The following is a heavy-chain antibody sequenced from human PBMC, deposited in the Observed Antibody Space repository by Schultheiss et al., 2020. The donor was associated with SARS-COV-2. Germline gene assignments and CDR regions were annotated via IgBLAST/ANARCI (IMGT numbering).Heavy chain of an antibody. J-gene: IGHJ6*02. Sequence: GESLKISCKGSGYSFTSYWIGWVRQMPGKGLEWMGIIYPGDSDTRYSPSFQGQVTISADKSISTAYLQWSSLKASDTAMYYCARDTIDPPKGDGMDVWGQGTTVTVSS. CDR2: IYPGDSDT. V-gene: IGHV5-51*01. CDR1: GYSFTSYW. D-gene: IGHD3-9*01. CDR3: ARDTIDPPKGDGMDV.